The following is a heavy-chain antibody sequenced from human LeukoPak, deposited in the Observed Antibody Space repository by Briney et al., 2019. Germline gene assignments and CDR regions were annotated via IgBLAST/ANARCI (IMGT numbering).Heavy chain of an antibody. CDR3: ARGGDPRITMVRGVIPNDY. J-gene: IGHJ4*02. CDR1: GFTFSSYG. V-gene: IGHV3-33*01. Sequence: PGRSLRLSCAASGFTFSSYGMHWVRQAPGKGLEWVAVIWYDGSNKYHADSVKGRFTISRDNSKNTLYLQMNSLRAEDTAVYYCARGGDPRITMVRGVIPNDYWGQGTLVTVSS. D-gene: IGHD3-10*01. CDR2: IWYDGSNK.